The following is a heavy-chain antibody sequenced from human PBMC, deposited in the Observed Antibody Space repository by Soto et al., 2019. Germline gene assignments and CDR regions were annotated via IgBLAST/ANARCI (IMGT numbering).Heavy chain of an antibody. CDR3: ARLTYYHASHYAFDI. D-gene: IGHD3-10*01. CDR1: GGTFSSYA. V-gene: IGHV1-69*12. CDR2: IIPIFGTA. J-gene: IGHJ3*02. Sequence: QVQLVQSGAEVKKPGSSVKVSCKASGGTFSSYAISWVRQAPGQGLEWMGGIIPIFGTANYAQKYQGRVTITADQATSTTSTAVGILRSENWAAYYCARLTYYHASHYAFDIWGQGTMVTVSP.